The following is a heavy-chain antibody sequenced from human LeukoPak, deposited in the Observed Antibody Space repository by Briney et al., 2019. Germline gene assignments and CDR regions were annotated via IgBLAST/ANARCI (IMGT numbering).Heavy chain of an antibody. CDR3: ARDRNDILTGYTAFDI. CDR1: GFTFSLSS. CDR2: ISTSSSYI. V-gene: IGHV3-21*01. Sequence: GGSLTLSCAASGFTFSLSSMNWLRQAPGKGLECVSSISTSSSYIYYADSVKGRFTISRDNDKNSLYLQMNSLRDEDTAVYYCARDRNDILTGYTAFDIWGQGTMVTVSS. D-gene: IGHD3-9*01. J-gene: IGHJ3*02.